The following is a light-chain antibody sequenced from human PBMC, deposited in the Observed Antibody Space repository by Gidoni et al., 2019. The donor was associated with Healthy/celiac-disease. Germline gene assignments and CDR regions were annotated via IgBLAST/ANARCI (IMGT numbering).Light chain of an antibody. V-gene: IGKV4-1*01. CDR2: WAS. CDR3: QRYYSTPPT. Sequence: DIVMTQSPDSLAVSLGERATINCKSSQSVLYSSNNKNYLAWYQQKPGQPPKLLIYWASTRESGVPDRFSGSGSGTDFTLTISSLQAEDGAVYYCQRYYSTPPTFXQXTKVXIK. CDR1: QSVLYSSNNKNY. J-gene: IGKJ1*01.